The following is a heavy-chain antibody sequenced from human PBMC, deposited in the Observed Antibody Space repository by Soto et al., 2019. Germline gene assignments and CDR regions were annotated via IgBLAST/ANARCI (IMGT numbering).Heavy chain of an antibody. CDR3: VRHGRSGGSSYSGWFDP. CDR1: GYTFANYW. CDR2: IYPIESDA. Sequence: ESLKISCEASGYTFANYWIGWVRQMPGKGLELMGIIYPIESDARYSPSFQGQVIISADKSINTAYLQWSSLRASDTAIYYCVRHGRSGGSSYSGWFDPWGQGTLVTVSS. V-gene: IGHV5-51*01. D-gene: IGHD2-15*01. J-gene: IGHJ5*02.